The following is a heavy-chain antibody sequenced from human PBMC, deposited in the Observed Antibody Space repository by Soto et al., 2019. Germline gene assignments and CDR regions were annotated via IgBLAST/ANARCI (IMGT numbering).Heavy chain of an antibody. CDR3: ARGLGYYYGSGTNWFDP. J-gene: IGHJ5*02. CDR1: GYTFTSYD. CDR2: MNPNSGNT. D-gene: IGHD3-10*01. Sequence: QVQLVQSGAEVKKPGASVKVSCKASGYTFTSYDINWVRQATGQGLEWMGWMNPNSGNTGYAQKFQGRVTMTRNTSISTAYMELSSLRSEDTAVYYCARGLGYYYGSGTNWFDPWGQGTLVTVSS. V-gene: IGHV1-8*01.